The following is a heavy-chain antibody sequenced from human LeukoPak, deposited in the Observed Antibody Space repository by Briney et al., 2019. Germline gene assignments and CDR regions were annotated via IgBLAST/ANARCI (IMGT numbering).Heavy chain of an antibody. V-gene: IGHV3-7*01. CDR2: IKQDGSEK. Sequence: GGSLRLSCAASGFTFSSYWMSWVRQAPGKGLEWVANIKQDGSEKYYVDSVKGRFTISRDNAKNSLYLQMNSLRAEDTAVYYCARGGYPRQYYFDYWGQGTLVTVYS. J-gene: IGHJ4*02. D-gene: IGHD5-12*01. CDR1: GFTFSSYW. CDR3: ARGGYPRQYYFDY.